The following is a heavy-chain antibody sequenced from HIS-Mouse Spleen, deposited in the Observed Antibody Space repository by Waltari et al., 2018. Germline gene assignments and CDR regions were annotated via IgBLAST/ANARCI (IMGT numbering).Heavy chain of an antibody. CDR1: GGSISSSSYY. Sequence: QLQLQESGPGLVKPSETLSLTCTVSGGSISSSSYYWDWIRQPPGKGLEWIGSIYYSGGTNYNPTLKSRVTISVATSKNQFSLKLSSVTAADTAVYYCAREIPYSSSWYDWYFDLWGRGTLVTVSS. CDR3: AREIPYSSSWYDWYFDL. D-gene: IGHD6-13*01. J-gene: IGHJ2*01. V-gene: IGHV4-39*07. CDR2: IYYSGGT.